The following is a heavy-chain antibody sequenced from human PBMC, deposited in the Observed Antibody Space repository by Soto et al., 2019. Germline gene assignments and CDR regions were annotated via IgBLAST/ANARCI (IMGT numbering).Heavy chain of an antibody. CDR3: ALRYCSRTTCPPLNSYFYMDV. CDR2: ISGSGGST. V-gene: IGHV3-23*01. J-gene: IGHJ6*03. D-gene: IGHD2-2*01. CDR1: GFTFSNHA. Sequence: VGSLRLSCAASGFTFSNHAMTWVRQAPGKGLEWVSGISGSGGSTFYAGSVKGRFPISRDNSKNTLYLQMNSLRAEDTAVYYCALRYCSRTTCPPLNSYFYMDVWGKGTTVTVSS.